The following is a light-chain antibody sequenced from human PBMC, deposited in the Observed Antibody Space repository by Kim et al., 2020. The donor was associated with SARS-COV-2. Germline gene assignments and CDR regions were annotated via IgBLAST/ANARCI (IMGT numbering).Light chain of an antibody. J-gene: IGKJ4*01. CDR3: QQRYSWPLT. CDR1: QSVGDF. CDR2: DAS. V-gene: IGKV3-11*01. Sequence: EIVLTQSPATLSLSPGERATLSCRASQSVGDFLAWYQQKPGQTPSLLIFDASNRATGIPARFSGSGSGTDFALTITNLEPDDFAVYYCQQRYSWPLTFGGGTKVDIK.